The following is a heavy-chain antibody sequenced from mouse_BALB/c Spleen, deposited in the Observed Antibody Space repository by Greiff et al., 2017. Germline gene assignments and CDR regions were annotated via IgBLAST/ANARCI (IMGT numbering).Heavy chain of an antibody. CDR3: ARHPSLSRYAMDY. CDR2: IWSDGST. V-gene: IGHV2-6-2*01. Sequence: QVQLKESGPDLVAPSQSLSITCTVSGFSLTSYGVHWVRQPPGKGLEWLVVIWSDGSTTYNSALKSRLSISKDNSKSQVFLKMNSLQTDDTAMYYCARHPSLSRYAMDYWGQGTSVTVSS. J-gene: IGHJ4*01. CDR1: GFSLTSYG. D-gene: IGHD6-2*01.